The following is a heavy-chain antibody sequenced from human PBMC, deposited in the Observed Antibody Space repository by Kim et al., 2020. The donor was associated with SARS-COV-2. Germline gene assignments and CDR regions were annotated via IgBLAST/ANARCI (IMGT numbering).Heavy chain of an antibody. Sequence: GGSLRLSCAASGFTFSSYGMHWVRQAPGKGLEWVAVIWYDGSNKYYADSVKGRFTISRDNSKNTLYLQMNSLRAEDTAVYYCARDTSSGWYGYGMDVWGQGTTVTVSS. CDR3: ARDTSSGWYGYGMDV. J-gene: IGHJ6*02. V-gene: IGHV3-33*01. CDR2: IWYDGSNK. D-gene: IGHD6-19*01. CDR1: GFTFSSYG.